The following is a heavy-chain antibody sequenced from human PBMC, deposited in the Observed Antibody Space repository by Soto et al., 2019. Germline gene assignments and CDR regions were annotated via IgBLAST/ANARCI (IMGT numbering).Heavy chain of an antibody. CDR3: SRSSGGSGYYYGGYDYCGMGV. CDR2: IYYSGGS. J-gene: IGHJ6*02. CDR1: GGSVSSVSYY. V-gene: IGHV4-61*01. Sequence: PYETLSLTCTVSGGSVSSVSYYWSWIRQPPGKGLEWIGYIYYSGGSNYNPTLKSRVTISVGTYENQFSLKLSSVTAADTAVYYSSRSSGGSGYYYGGYDYCGMGVWGQGTTVTVSS. D-gene: IGHD3-22*01.